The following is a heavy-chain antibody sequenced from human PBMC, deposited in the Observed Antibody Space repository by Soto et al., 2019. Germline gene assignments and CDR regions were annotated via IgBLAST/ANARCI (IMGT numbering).Heavy chain of an antibody. J-gene: IGHJ4*02. D-gene: IGHD3-10*01. CDR3: ARDIPRFGEVLYS. Sequence: QVRLVESGGGVVQPGRSLRLSCAVSGFTFSDFARHWVRQAPGKGLEWVTLISYDGSNKYYVDSVKGRFTISRDNSKNTLYLQMNSLRTEDTAVYYCARDIPRFGEVLYSWGQGTQVTVSS. V-gene: IGHV3-30-3*01. CDR2: ISYDGSNK. CDR1: GFTFSDFA.